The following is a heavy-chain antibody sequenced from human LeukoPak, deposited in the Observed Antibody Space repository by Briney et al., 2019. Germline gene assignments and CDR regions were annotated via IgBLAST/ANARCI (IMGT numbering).Heavy chain of an antibody. D-gene: IGHD3-3*01. J-gene: IGHJ4*02. CDR1: GFTFSSST. V-gene: IGHV3-21*01. CDR2: ITSSSNYI. CDR3: ARGGVDLDY. Sequence: KSGGSLRLSCAASGFTFSSSTMNWVRQAPGKGLEWVSSITSSSNYIYYADSLKGRFTISRDNARNSLYLQTNSLKAEDTAVYYCARGGVDLDYWGQGTLVTVSS.